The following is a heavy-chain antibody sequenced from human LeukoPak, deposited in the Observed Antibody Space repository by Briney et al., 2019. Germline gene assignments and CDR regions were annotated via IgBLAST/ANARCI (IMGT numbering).Heavy chain of an antibody. CDR1: GFTFSDYY. CDR3: ARIGQGGSGWGTIDN. CDR2: ISSSGSTI. J-gene: IGHJ4*02. D-gene: IGHD6-19*01. Sequence: GGSLRLSCAASGFTFSDYYMTWIRQAPGKGLEWVTYISSSGSTIYYADSVKGRITVSRDNAGNSLRLQMISLRAEDTAVYYCARIGQGGSGWGTIDNWGQGTLVTVSS. V-gene: IGHV3-11*01.